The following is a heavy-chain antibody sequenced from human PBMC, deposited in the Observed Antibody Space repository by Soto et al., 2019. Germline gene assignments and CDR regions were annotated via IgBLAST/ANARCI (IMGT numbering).Heavy chain of an antibody. V-gene: IGHV6-1*01. CDR1: GDSVSSNSAA. CDR2: TYYRSKWYN. J-gene: IGHJ5*02. CDR3: AWDSNWFDP. Sequence: SQTLSLTCAISGDSVSSNSAAWNWIRQSPSRGLEWLERTYYRSKWYNDYAVSVKSRITINPDTSKHQFAQQVNSVTPEDPAVYYCAWDSNWFDPWGQGTLVTVSS.